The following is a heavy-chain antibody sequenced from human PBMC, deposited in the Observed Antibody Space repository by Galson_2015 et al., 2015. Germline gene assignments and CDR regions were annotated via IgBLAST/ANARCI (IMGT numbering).Heavy chain of an antibody. D-gene: IGHD2-2*01. CDR1: GFTFSSYG. Sequence: LRLSCAASGFTFSSYGMHWVRQAPGKGLEWVAVISYDGSNKYYADSVKGRFTISRDNSKNTLYLQMNSLRAEDTAVYYCARDGRVKQKIVVVPAARDYYYGMDVWGQGTTVTVSS. V-gene: IGHV3-30*03. CDR3: ARDGRVKQKIVVVPAARDYYYGMDV. CDR2: ISYDGSNK. J-gene: IGHJ6*02.